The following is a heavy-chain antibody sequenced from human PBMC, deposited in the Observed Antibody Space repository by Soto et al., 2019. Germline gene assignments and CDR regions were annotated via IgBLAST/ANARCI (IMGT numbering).Heavy chain of an antibody. CDR2: ISGGGSYI. V-gene: IGHV3-21*06. J-gene: IGHJ6*02. D-gene: IGHD2-2*01. Sequence: GGSLRLSCSASGFTFSDENISWVRQVPGKGLEWVSGISGGGSYIFYADSVQGRFSISRDNPKNSLFLEMNSLRVEDTAVYYCARDSDCHSTSCFFPPHVWGQGTTVTVSS. CDR3: ARDSDCHSTSCFFPPHV. CDR1: GFTFSDEN.